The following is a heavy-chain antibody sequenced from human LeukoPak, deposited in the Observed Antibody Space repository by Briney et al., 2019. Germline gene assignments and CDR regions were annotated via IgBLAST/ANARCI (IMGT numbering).Heavy chain of an antibody. CDR3: ARGVPSGVDYFDY. J-gene: IGHJ4*02. V-gene: IGHV3-7*01. Sequence: GGSLRLSCAASGFTFSTYWMTWVRQAPGKGLEWVANIKQDGSDKYYVDSVRGRFTISRDSPKNSLFLQMNSLRAEDTAVYYCARGVPSGVDYFDYWGQGTLVTVSS. CDR1: GFTFSTYW. D-gene: IGHD2-15*01. CDR2: IKQDGSDK.